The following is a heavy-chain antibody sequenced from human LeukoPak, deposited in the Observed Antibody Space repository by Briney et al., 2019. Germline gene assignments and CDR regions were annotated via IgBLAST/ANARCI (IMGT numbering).Heavy chain of an antibody. Sequence: GGSPRPSCAASGFRFSNGWMSCVRQAPGKGLEWVGRIKSKTDGGTTDYAAPVKGRFTISRDDSKNTLYLEVNSLKIEDTAVYYCTTDRVVTGTAFDYWGQGTLVTVSS. J-gene: IGHJ4*02. CDR1: GFRFSNGW. CDR2: IKSKTDGGTT. D-gene: IGHD2-21*02. CDR3: TTDRVVTGTAFDY. V-gene: IGHV3-15*01.